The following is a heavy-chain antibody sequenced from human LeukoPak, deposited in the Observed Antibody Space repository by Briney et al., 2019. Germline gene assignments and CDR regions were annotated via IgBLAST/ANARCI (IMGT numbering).Heavy chain of an antibody. J-gene: IGHJ4*02. CDR1: GGSISRGSFF. V-gene: IGHV4-61*02. Sequence: SETLSLTCTVSGGSISRGSFFWSWIRQPAGKGLEWIGRIETSGSTSYNPSLKSRVTISADTSKNQFSLKLSSVTPADTAVYYCARDGPGRYFDYWGQGTLVTVSS. CDR3: ARDGPGRYFDY. CDR2: IETSGST.